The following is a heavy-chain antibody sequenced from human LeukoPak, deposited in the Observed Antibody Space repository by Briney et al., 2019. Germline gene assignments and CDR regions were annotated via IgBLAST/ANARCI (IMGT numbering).Heavy chain of an antibody. CDR3: AILGYCSSTSCPNWFDP. CDR2: ISSSSSYI. Sequence: GGSLRLSCAASGFTFSSYSMNWVRQAPGKGLEWVSSISSSSSYIYYADSVKGRFTISRDNAKNSLYLQMNSLRAEDTAVYYCAILGYCSSTSCPNWFDPWGQGTLVTVSS. CDR1: GFTFSSYS. D-gene: IGHD2-2*01. V-gene: IGHV3-21*01. J-gene: IGHJ5*02.